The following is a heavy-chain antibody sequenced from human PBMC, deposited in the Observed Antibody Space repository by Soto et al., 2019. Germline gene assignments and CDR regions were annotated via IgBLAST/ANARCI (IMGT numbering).Heavy chain of an antibody. V-gene: IGHV3-7*03. CDR2: IKQDGSEK. CDR3: ARDTQVSACRGGSCYFDYYYCIEV. D-gene: IGHD2-15*01. CDR1: VFTFSSYW. Sequence: LRLSFAASVFTFSSYWMSWVRQAPGNGLEWVANIKQDGSEKYYVDSVKGRFTISRDNAKNSLYLQMNSLRAEDTAVYYCARDTQVSACRGGSCYFDYYYCIEVWGQGPTVTV. J-gene: IGHJ6*01.